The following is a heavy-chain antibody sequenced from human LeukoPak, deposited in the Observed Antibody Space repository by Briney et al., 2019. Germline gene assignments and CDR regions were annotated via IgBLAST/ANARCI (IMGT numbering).Heavy chain of an antibody. Sequence: SETLSLTCTVSGGSISSSSYYWGWIRQPPGKGLEWIGSIYYSGSTYYNPPLKSRVTISVDTSKIQFSLKLSSVAATDTAVYFCARLRFDFWSGYTHPYFDYWGQGTLVTVSS. V-gene: IGHV4-39*01. CDR1: GGSISSSSYY. D-gene: IGHD3-3*01. CDR2: IYYSGST. J-gene: IGHJ4*02. CDR3: ARLRFDFWSGYTHPYFDY.